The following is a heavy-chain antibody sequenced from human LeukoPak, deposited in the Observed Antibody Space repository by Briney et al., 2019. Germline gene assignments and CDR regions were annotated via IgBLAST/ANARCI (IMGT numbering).Heavy chain of an antibody. CDR2: IIPIFGTA. CDR3: ARGSTTDYGDYGLSGFDP. CDR1: GGTFSNCP. J-gene: IGHJ5*02. Sequence: SVKVSCKASGGTFSNCPITWVRQAPGQGLEWMGGIIPIFGTANYAQKFQGRVTITADESTNTAYMELSSLRSEDTAVYYCARGSTTDYGDYGLSGFDPWGQGTLVTVSS. D-gene: IGHD4-17*01. V-gene: IGHV1-69*13.